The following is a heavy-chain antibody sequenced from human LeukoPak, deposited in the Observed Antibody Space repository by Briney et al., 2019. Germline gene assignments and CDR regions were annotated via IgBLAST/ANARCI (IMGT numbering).Heavy chain of an antibody. CDR2: INHSGST. V-gene: IGHV4-34*01. CDR1: GGSFSGYY. D-gene: IGHD1-14*01. Sequence: SETLSLTCAVYGGSFSGYYWSWIRQPPGKGLEWIGEINHSGSTNYNPSLKSRVTISVDTSKNQSSLKLSSVTAADTAVYYCARAPVLVDTLYYFDYWGQGTLVTVSS. CDR3: ARAPVLVDTLYYFDY. J-gene: IGHJ4*02.